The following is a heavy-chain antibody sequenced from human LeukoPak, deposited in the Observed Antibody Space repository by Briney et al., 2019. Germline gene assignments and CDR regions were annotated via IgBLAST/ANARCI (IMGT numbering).Heavy chain of an antibody. Sequence: PGGSLRLSCAASGFTFSSYAMHWVRQAPGKGLEWLAVISYDGSNKYYADSVRGRFTISRDNSKNTLYLQMNSLRAEDTAVYYCARDTEDTAMVTDPSQLDYWGQGTLVTVSS. J-gene: IGHJ4*02. CDR1: GFTFSSYA. D-gene: IGHD5-18*01. V-gene: IGHV3-30*04. CDR2: ISYDGSNK. CDR3: ARDTEDTAMVTDPSQLDY.